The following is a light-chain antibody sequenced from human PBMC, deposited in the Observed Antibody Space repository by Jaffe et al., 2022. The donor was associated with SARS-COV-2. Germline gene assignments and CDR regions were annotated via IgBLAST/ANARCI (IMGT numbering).Light chain of an antibody. J-gene: IGLJ1*01. CDR2: DVS. Sequence: QSALTQPRSVSGSPGQSVTISCTGTSSDVGDYNYVSWYQQHPGKAPKLIIYDVSKRPSGVPDRFSGSKSGNTASLTISGLQAEDEADYYCCSYAGTSYVFGTGTKVTVL. CDR1: SSDVGDYNY. V-gene: IGLV2-11*01. CDR3: CSYAGTSYV.